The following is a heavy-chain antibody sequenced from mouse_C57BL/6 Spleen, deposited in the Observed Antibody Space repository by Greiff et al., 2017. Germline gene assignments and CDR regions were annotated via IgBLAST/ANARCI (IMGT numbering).Heavy chain of an antibody. CDR3: ARGAPDGYWGVHD. Sequence: VQLQQSVAELVRPGASVKLSCTASGFNIKNTYMHWVKQRPEQGLEWIGRIDPANGNTKYDAKFQGKATLTADTSSNTAYLQLSSLTSEDTAIYDCARGAPDGYWGVHDGGKGTTRTVSS. CDR2: IDPANGNT. D-gene: IGHD2-3*01. J-gene: IGHJ1*03. V-gene: IGHV14-3*01. CDR1: GFNIKNTY.